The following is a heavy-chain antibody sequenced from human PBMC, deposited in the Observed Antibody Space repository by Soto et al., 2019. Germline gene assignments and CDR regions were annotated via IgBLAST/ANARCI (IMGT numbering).Heavy chain of an antibody. CDR3: ARDGIAAPLAADYYYYMDV. J-gene: IGHJ6*03. Sequence: ASVKVSCKASGYTFTSYGISWVRQAPGQGLEWMGWISAYNGNTNYAQKLQGRVTMTTDTSTSTAYMELRSLRSDDTAVYYCARDGIAAPLAADYYYYMDVWGKGTTVTVSS. CDR2: ISAYNGNT. D-gene: IGHD6-13*01. V-gene: IGHV1-18*01. CDR1: GYTFTSYG.